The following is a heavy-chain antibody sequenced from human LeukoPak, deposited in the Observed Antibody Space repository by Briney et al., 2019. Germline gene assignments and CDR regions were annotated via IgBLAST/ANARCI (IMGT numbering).Heavy chain of an antibody. V-gene: IGHV3-7*01. CDR3: ARDATYCTNGVCYTRFDY. Sequence: PGGSLRLSCAASRFTFTSHWMSWVRQAPGKGLEWVARMNLDGSEKYYVDSVKGRFTISRDNAKTSLYLEMNSLRAEDTAVYYCARDATYCTNGVCYTRFDYWGQGTLATVSS. D-gene: IGHD2-8*01. CDR2: MNLDGSEK. J-gene: IGHJ4*02. CDR1: RFTFTSHW.